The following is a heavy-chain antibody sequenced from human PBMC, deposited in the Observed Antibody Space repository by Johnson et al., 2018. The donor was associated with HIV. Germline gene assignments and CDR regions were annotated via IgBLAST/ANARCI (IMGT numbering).Heavy chain of an antibody. V-gene: IGHV3-53*01. CDR2: IYSGGSR. CDR3: AKESDAFDI. Sequence: EVQLVESGGGLIQPGGSLRLSCAASGFTVSSNYMTWVRQAPGNGLEWVSVIYSGGSRHYADSVKGRFTISRDNSKNTLYLQMNSLRAEDTAVYYCAKESDAFDIWGQGTMVTVSS. J-gene: IGHJ3*02. CDR1: GFTVSSNY.